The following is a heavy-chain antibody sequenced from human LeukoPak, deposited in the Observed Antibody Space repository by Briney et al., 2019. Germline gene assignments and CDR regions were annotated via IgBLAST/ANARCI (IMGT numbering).Heavy chain of an antibody. D-gene: IGHD3-16*02. V-gene: IGHV1-69*05. CDR2: IIPIFGTA. J-gene: IGHJ4*02. CDR3: ARADLSPTYDYVWGSYRYGYFDY. CDR1: GGTFSSYA. Sequence: ASAKVSCKDSGGTFSSYAISWVRQAPGQGLEWMGGIIPIFGTANYAQKFQGRVTTTTDESTSTSYTELSSLRSEDTAVYYCARADLSPTYDYVWGSYRYGYFDYWGQGTLVTVSS.